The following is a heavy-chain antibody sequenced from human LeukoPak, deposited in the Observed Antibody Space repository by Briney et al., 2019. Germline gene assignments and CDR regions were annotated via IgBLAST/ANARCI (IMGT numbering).Heavy chain of an antibody. CDR1: GCTFSSYS. CDR2: ISWNSGSV. J-gene: IGHJ4*02. Sequence: QPGGSLRLSCAASGCTFSSYSMNWVRQAPGKGLEWVSGISWNSGSVGYADSVKGRFTISRDNAKNSLYLQMNSMRAEDTALYYCAKDIGGYCSGGSCYSGLDYWGQGTLVTVSS. D-gene: IGHD2-15*01. CDR3: AKDIGGYCSGGSCYSGLDY. V-gene: IGHV3-9*01.